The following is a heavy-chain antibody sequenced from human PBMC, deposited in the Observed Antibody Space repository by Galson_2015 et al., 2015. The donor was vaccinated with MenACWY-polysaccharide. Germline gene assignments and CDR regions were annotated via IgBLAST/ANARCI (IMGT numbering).Heavy chain of an antibody. CDR3: ARGIISMVRGVGITSSWLDY. CDR2: INSDGSGT. D-gene: IGHD3-10*01. J-gene: IGHJ4*02. CDR1: GFTFSDYW. V-gene: IGHV3-74*01. Sequence: LRLSCAASGFTFSDYWMHWVRQAPGKGLVWVSRINSDGSGTSYADSVKGRFTISRDNAKNTLYLQMNSLRAEDTAVYYCARGIISMVRGVGITSSWLDYWGQGTLVTVSS.